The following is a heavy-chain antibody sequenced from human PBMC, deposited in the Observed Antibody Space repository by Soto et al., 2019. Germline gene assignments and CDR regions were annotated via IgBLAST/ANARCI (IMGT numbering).Heavy chain of an antibody. J-gene: IGHJ6*02. CDR1: GFTFSSYS. CDR3: AREKGLTGLDDYYYGMDV. Sequence: GGSLRLSCAASGFTFSSYSMNWVRQAPGKGLEWVSSISSSSSYIYYADSVKGRFTISRDNAKNSLYLQMNSLRAEDTAVYYCAREKGLTGLDDYYYGMDVWGQGTTVTVSS. CDR2: ISSSSSYI. V-gene: IGHV3-21*01. D-gene: IGHD3-9*01.